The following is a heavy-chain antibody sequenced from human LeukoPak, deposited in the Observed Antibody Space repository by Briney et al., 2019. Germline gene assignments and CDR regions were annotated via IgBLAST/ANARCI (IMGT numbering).Heavy chain of an antibody. CDR3: ARAGVGVVPAASMDV. J-gene: IGHJ6*02. CDR1: GGSISSGGYH. D-gene: IGHD2-2*01. V-gene: IGHV4-31*03. Sequence: PSETLSLTCTVSGGSISSGGYHWSWIRQYPGKGLEWIGYIYYSGNTYYNPSLKSRVTISVDTSKNQFSLKLSSVTAADTAVYYCARAGVGVVPAASMDVWGQGTTVTVSS. CDR2: IYYSGNT.